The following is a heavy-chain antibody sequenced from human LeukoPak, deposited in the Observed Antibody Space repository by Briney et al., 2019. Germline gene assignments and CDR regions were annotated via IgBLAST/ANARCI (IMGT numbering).Heavy chain of an antibody. CDR2: IYPNSGGT. Sequence: ASVKDSCKASGYTFSGHYMHWVRQAPGQGLEWMGWIYPNSGGTNYAQKFQGRVTMTRDTSISTAYMELRRLRYDDTAVYYCARVVGYGDYPFDNWGQGTLVTVSS. D-gene: IGHD4-17*01. CDR1: GYTFSGHY. V-gene: IGHV1-2*02. J-gene: IGHJ4*02. CDR3: ARVVGYGDYPFDN.